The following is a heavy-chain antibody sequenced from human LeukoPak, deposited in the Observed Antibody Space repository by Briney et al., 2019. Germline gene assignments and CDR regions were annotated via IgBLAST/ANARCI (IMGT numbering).Heavy chain of an antibody. CDR1: VYNFTNYW. D-gene: IGHD3-16*01. Sequence: GESLKISCKGSVYNFTNYWIGWVRQMPGKGLEWMGIIYPGDSEVRYSPSFHGQVTISADKSINTAYLQRSSLKASDTAIYYCARGGSHFEYWGQGTLVTVSS. V-gene: IGHV5-51*01. CDR3: ARGGSHFEY. J-gene: IGHJ4*02. CDR2: IYPGDSEV.